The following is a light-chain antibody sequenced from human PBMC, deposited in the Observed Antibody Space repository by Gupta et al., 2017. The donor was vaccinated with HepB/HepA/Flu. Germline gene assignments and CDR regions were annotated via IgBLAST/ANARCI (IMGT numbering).Light chain of an antibody. CDR1: SSDVVGYNY. CDR2: DVS. CDR3: CSYAGSYTLV. Sequence: PRSVSGSPGQSVTISCTGTSSDVVGYNYVSWYQQHPGKAPKLMIYDVSKRPSGVPDRFSGSKSGNTASLTISGLQAEDEADYYCCSYAGSYTLVFGGGTKLTVL. V-gene: IGLV2-11*01. J-gene: IGLJ2*01.